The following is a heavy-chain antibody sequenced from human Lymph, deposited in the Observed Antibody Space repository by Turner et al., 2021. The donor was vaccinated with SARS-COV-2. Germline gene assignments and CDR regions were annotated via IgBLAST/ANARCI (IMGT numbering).Heavy chain of an antibody. D-gene: IGHD3-10*01. CDR2: IWYDGSNK. J-gene: IGHJ6*02. V-gene: IGHV3-30*19. CDR1: GFTFSSYG. Sequence: QVQLVESGGGVVQPGRSLRLSCAASGFTFSSYGMHWVRQAPGKGLEWVAVIWYDGSNKYYADSVKGRFTISRDNSKNTLYLQMNSLRAEDTAVYYCARYASGGYFYYGMDVWGQGTTVTVSS. CDR3: ARYASGGYFYYGMDV.